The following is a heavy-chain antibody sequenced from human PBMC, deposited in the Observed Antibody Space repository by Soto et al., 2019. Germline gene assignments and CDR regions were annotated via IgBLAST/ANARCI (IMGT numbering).Heavy chain of an antibody. J-gene: IGHJ4*02. Sequence: GASVKVSCKASGYTFTSYYMHWVRQAPGQGLEWMGIINPSGGSTSYAQKFQGRVTMTRDTSTSTVYMELSSLRSEDTAVYYCAREGLNSSSPLYYFDYWGQGTLVTVSS. CDR3: AREGLNSSSPLYYFDY. CDR2: INPSGGST. V-gene: IGHV1-46*01. CDR1: GYTFTSYY. D-gene: IGHD6-6*01.